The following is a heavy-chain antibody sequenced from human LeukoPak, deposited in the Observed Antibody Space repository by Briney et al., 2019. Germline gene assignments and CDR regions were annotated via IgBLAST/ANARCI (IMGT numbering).Heavy chain of an antibody. D-gene: IGHD3-3*01. CDR3: TYDFWSGSPAAVDY. CDR2: IRSKAYGGTT. Sequence: SLRLSCTASGFTFGDYAMSWFRHAPGKGLEWVGFIRSKAYGGTTEYAASVKGRFTISRDDSKSIAYLQMNSLKTEDTAVYYCTYDFWSGSPAAVDYWGQGTLVTVSS. V-gene: IGHV3-49*03. CDR1: GFTFGDYA. J-gene: IGHJ4*02.